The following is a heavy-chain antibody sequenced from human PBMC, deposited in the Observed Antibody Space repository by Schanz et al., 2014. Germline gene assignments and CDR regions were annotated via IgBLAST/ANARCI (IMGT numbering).Heavy chain of an antibody. D-gene: IGHD2-15*01. CDR2: ISHSGGSK. V-gene: IGHV3-23*01. CDR3: AKGMGYCSGGTCYDYYYYGLDV. J-gene: IGHJ6*02. Sequence: DVQLLESGGGLVQPGGSLRLSCAASGFTFNSYAITGVRQAPGRGLEWVSSISHSGGSKYYADSVKGRFTISRDNSENTLYLQMNSLSADDTAVFYCAKGMGYCSGGTCYDYYYYGLDVWGQGTTVTVSS. CDR1: GFTFNSYA.